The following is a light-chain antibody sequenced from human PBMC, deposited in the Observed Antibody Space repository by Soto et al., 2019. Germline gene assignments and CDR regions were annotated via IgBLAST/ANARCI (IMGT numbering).Light chain of an antibody. CDR1: QSVSSY. V-gene: IGKV3D-15*01. CDR3: QQYNNWLRT. CDR2: DAS. Sequence: EIVMTQSPATLAVSPGERATLSCRASQSVSSYLAWYQQKPGQAPRLLIYDASNRATCIPARFSGSGSGTEFTLTISSLQSEDFAVYYCQQYNNWLRTFGQGTRLEIK. J-gene: IGKJ5*01.